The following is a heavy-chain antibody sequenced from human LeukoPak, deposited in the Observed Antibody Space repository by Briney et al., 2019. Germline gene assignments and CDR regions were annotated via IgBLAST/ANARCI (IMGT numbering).Heavy chain of an antibody. CDR3: ARVPRIAAAGTTVSDY. CDR1: GYTFTSYY. Sequence: ASVKVSCKASGYTFTSYYMHWVRQAPGQGLEWMGIINPCGGSTSYAQKFQGRVTMTRDTSTSTVYMELSSLRSEDTAVYYCARVPRIAAAGTTVSDYWGQGTLVTVSS. CDR2: INPCGGST. J-gene: IGHJ4*02. V-gene: IGHV1-46*01. D-gene: IGHD6-13*01.